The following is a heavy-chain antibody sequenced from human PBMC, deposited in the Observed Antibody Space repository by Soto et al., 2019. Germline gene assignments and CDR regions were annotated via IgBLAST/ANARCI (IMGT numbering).Heavy chain of an antibody. CDR2: INAGNGNT. J-gene: IGHJ4*02. CDR1: GYTFTSYA. D-gene: IGHD5-18*01. V-gene: IGHV1-3*01. Sequence: ASVKVSCKASGYTFTSYAMHWVRQAPGQRLEWMGWINAGNGNTKYSQKFQGRVTITRDTSASTAYMELSSLRSEDTAVYYCARVGIPPRDFDYWGQGTLVTVSS. CDR3: ARVGIPPRDFDY.